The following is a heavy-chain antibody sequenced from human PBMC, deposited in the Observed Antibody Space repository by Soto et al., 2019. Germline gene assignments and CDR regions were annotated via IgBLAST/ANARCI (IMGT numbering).Heavy chain of an antibody. V-gene: IGHV3-21*01. CDR1: GFTFSSYS. CDR2: ISSSSSYI. Sequence: PGGSLRLSCAASGFTFSSYSMNWVRQAPGKGLEWVSSISSSSSYIYYADSVKGRFTISRDNAKNSLHLQMNSLRAEDTAVYYAAKVCSSYYDYYYYDMDVWGQGTTLTVSS. CDR3: AKVCSSYYDYYYYDMDV. D-gene: IGHD3-3*01. J-gene: IGHJ6*02.